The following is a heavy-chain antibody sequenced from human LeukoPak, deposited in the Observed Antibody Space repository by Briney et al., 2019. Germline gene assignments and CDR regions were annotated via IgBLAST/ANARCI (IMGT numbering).Heavy chain of an antibody. CDR3: ARARQNPYFEERRRGNWFDP. J-gene: IGHJ5*02. CDR1: GLSFSGYF. D-gene: IGHD3-9*01. Sequence: SETLSLTCAVYGLSFSGYFWSWIRQPPGKGLEWIGDINHNGGTNYNPSLKSRVTISVDTSKNQFSLKLSSVTAADTAVYYCARARQNPYFEERRRGNWFDPWGQGTLVTVSS. V-gene: IGHV4-34*01. CDR2: INHNGGT.